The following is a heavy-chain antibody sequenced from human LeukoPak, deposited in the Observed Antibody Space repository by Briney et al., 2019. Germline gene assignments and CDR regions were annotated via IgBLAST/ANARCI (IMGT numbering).Heavy chain of an antibody. V-gene: IGHV3-64*02. D-gene: IGHD4-17*01. CDR2: VSGSGGST. CDR1: GFTFNKYA. Sequence: PGGSLRLSCAASGFTFNKYAMHWVRQAPGKGLEYVSAVSGSGGSTYYADSVKGRFTISRDNSKNTLYLQMGSLTTGDMAVYYCARSPSGDYGRDWYFDLWGRGTLVTVSS. J-gene: IGHJ2*01. CDR3: ARSPSGDYGRDWYFDL.